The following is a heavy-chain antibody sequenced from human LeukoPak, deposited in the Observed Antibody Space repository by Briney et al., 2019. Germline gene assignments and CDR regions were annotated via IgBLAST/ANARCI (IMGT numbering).Heavy chain of an antibody. Sequence: ASVKVSYKASGYTFTGYYMHWVRQAPGQGLEWMGRVNPNNGVPNYAQKFQGRVTMTRDTAFNTAYMELSSLRSDDTAVYFCAREVGYSSSYYGRFDPWGQGTLVIVSS. CDR1: GYTFTGYY. V-gene: IGHV1-2*06. J-gene: IGHJ5*02. CDR3: AREVGYSSSYYGRFDP. D-gene: IGHD2-2*01. CDR2: VNPNNGVP.